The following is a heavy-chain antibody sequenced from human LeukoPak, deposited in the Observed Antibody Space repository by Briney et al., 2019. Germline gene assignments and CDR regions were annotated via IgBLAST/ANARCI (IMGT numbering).Heavy chain of an antibody. CDR3: ARDPYGDYGDNYYYGLDV. J-gene: IGHJ6*02. D-gene: IGHD4-17*01. V-gene: IGHV1-2*02. CDR2: INPNTGGT. CDR1: GYTFTGYY. Sequence: GASVKVSCKASGYTFTGYYMHWVRQAPGQGLEWMGWINPNTGGTNYAQKFQGRASMTRDTSISTAYMELSRLRSDDTAVYYCARDPYGDYGDNYYYGLDVWGQGTTVTVSS.